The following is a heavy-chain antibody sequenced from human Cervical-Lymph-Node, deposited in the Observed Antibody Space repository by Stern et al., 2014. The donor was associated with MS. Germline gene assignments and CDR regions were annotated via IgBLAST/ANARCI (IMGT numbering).Heavy chain of an antibody. CDR2: INDHSDHI. CDR3: VTGGAGGWYLAL. D-gene: IGHD3-10*01. J-gene: IGHJ2*01. CDR1: DYTFTSYG. V-gene: IGHV1-18*01. Sequence: QVQLVQSGAEVKKPGASVKVSCQASDYTFTSYGLSWVRQAPGQGLEWMGWINDHSDHIKYGQKFQGRVTMRTDTSSNTAYMELRSLRSDDTAVYYCVTGGAGGWYLALWGRGTLVTVSS.